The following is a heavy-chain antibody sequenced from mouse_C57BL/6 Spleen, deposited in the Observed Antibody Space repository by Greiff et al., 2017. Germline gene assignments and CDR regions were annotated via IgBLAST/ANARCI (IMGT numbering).Heavy chain of an antibody. J-gene: IGHJ4*01. CDR1: GFSLTSYG. D-gene: IGHD1-1*01. V-gene: IGHV2-2*01. CDR2: IWSGGST. Sequence: QVHVKQSGPGLVQPSQSLSITCTVSGFSLTSYGVHWVRQSPGKGLEWLGVIWSGGSTDYNAAFISRLSISKDNSKSQVFFKMNSLQADDTAIYYCARDLITAVVATYAMDYWGQGTSVTVSA. CDR3: ARDLITAVVATYAMDY.